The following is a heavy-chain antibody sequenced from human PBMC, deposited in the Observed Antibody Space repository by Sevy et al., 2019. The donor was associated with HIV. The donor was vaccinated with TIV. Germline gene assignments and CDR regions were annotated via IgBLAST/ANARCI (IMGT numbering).Heavy chain of an antibody. V-gene: IGHV1-69*13. D-gene: IGHD3-10*01. CDR1: GGTFTSYV. J-gene: IGHJ4*02. CDR3: VGDGPGGNFDY. Sequence: ASVKVSCKASGGTFTSYVINWVRQAPGQGLEWVGRIIPVFGTPNYALKFQGRVTITADESRSTASMELSSLRSEDMAVYYCVGDGPGGNFDYWGQGTLVTVSS. CDR2: IIPVFGTP.